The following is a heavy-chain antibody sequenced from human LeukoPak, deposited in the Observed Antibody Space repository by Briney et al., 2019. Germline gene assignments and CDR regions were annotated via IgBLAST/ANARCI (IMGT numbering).Heavy chain of an antibody. V-gene: IGHV3-23*01. Sequence: GGSLRLSCEASGFTFSAYAMTWVRQAPGKGLEWVSAISGSGSATYYADSVKGRFTISRDNSKNTLYLQMNSLRAEDTAVYYCAKDQYGEAFDIWGPGTMVTLSS. CDR2: ISGSGSAT. CDR1: GFTFSAYA. J-gene: IGHJ3*02. D-gene: IGHD4-17*01. CDR3: AKDQYGEAFDI.